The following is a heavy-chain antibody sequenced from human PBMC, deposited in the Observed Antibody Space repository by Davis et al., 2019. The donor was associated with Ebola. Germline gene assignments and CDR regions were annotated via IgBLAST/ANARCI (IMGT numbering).Heavy chain of an antibody. V-gene: IGHV1-69*06. CDR3: ARAPPSRYNWNDAFDY. Sequence: SVTVSCKASGCTFSSYPIRWVRQAPRPALAWMGGIIPIFGTANYAQKFQGRVTITADKSTSTAYMELGRLGSDATAVYYCARAPPSRYNWNDAFDYWGQGTLVTVSS. CDR2: IIPIFGTA. D-gene: IGHD1-1*01. CDR1: GCTFSSYP. J-gene: IGHJ4*02.